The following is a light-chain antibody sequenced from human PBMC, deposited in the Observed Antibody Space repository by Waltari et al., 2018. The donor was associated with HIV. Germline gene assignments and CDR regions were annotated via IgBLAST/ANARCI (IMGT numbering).Light chain of an antibody. CDR3: QQYGSSPLIT. J-gene: IGKJ3*01. CDR2: DAS. V-gene: IGKV3-20*01. CDR1: QSISNAY. Sequence: LVLTQSPDILSLSPGERATLSCRASQSISNAYLVWYQHKPGQAPRLLLYDASSRAPGIPDRFSGSGSETDFTLTISRLEPEDFAVYYCQQYGSSPLITFGPGTKVDI.